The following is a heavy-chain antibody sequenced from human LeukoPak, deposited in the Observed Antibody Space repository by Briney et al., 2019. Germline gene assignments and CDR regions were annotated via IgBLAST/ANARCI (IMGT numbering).Heavy chain of an antibody. D-gene: IGHD5-18*01. CDR2: INPNSGGT. V-gene: IGHV1-2*02. J-gene: IGHJ4*02. CDR3: ARAMEDTAMVPGGMKY. Sequence: VASVKVSCKASGYTFTGYYMHWVRQAPGQGLEWMGWINPNSGGTNYAQKFQGRVTMTRDTSISTAYMELSRLRSEDTAVYYCARAMEDTAMVPGGMKYWGQGTLVTVSS. CDR1: GYTFTGYY.